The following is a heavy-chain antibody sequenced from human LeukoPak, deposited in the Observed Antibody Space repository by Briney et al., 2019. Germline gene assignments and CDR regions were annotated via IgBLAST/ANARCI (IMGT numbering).Heavy chain of an antibody. D-gene: IGHD4/OR15-4a*01. CDR2: IYSGGDT. V-gene: IGHV3-53*01. CDR3: ARGITMVDS. Sequence: PGGSLRLSSAASGFTVSSNYMSWVRQAPGKGLEWVSVIYSGGDTYYADSVKGRFTISRDNSKNTLYLQMNSLRAEDTAVYYCARGITMVDSWGQGTLVTVSS. J-gene: IGHJ4*02. CDR1: GFTVSSNY.